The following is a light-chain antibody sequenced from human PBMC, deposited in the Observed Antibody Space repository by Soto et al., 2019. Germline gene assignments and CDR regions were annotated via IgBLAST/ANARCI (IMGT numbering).Light chain of an antibody. J-gene: IGLJ3*02. CDR2: EVS. Sequence: QSALTQPPSASGSPGQSVTISCTGTSSDVGGYNYVSWYQQHPGKAPKLMIYEVSKRPSGVPDRFSGSKSGNTASLTVSGLQAEDAADYYCNSYAGSNNWVFGGGTKVTVL. V-gene: IGLV2-8*01. CDR1: SSDVGGYNY. CDR3: NSYAGSNNWV.